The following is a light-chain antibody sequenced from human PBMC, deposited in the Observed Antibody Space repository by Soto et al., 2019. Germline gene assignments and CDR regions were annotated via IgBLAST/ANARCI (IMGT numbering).Light chain of an antibody. Sequence: EIVLTQSPGTLSLSPGERATLSCRASQSVSSSYLAWYQQKPGQDPRLLVYCAFSRATGIPDRLSGSGSGTDLARAINRLEPEDFAVYYCRQYGSSRMCGQVTNVEIK. CDR3: RQYGSSRM. V-gene: IGKV3-20*01. CDR2: CAF. CDR1: QSVSSSY. J-gene: IGKJ1*01.